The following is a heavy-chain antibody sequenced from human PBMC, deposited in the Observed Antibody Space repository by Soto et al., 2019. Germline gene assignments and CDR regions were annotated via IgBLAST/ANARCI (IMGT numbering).Heavy chain of an antibody. Sequence: RRLSCAASGFTFSTYGMNWVRQAPGKGLEWVAFISYDGSDKCADSVRGRFTISRDNSKNTLYLQMNNLRTEDTAMYYCARGRGSGSYTVDYWGQGTLVTVSS. CDR3: ARGRGSGSYTVDY. CDR1: GFTFSTYG. D-gene: IGHD1-26*01. V-gene: IGHV3-30-3*01. CDR2: ISYDGSDK. J-gene: IGHJ4*02.